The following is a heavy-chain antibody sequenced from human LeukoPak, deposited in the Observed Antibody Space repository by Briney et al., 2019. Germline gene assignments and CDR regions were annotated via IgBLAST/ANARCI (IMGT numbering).Heavy chain of an antibody. D-gene: IGHD7-27*01. Sequence: SETLSLTCAVYGGSFSGYYWSWIRQPPGKGLEWIGEINHSGSTNYNPSLKSRVTISVDTSKNQFSLNLSSVTAADTAVYYCARVLGTYFDYWGQGTLVTVSS. J-gene: IGHJ4*02. CDR1: GGSFSGYY. V-gene: IGHV4-34*01. CDR2: INHSGST. CDR3: ARVLGTYFDY.